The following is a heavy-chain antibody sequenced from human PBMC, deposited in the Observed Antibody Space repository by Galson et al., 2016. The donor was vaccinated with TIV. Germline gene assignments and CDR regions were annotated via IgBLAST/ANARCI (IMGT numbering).Heavy chain of an antibody. CDR2: IYTSGAT. Sequence: ETLSLTCTVSNGSISTHYWSWIRQPAGKGLEWIGRIYTSGATNYNPSLKSRVTMSVDTSNNQFSLRLSSVTAADTAVYYCVRDGSSLNYYYQMDVWGKGTAVTVSS. J-gene: IGHJ6*03. CDR1: NGSISTHY. V-gene: IGHV4-4*07. D-gene: IGHD3-10*01. CDR3: VRDGSSLNYYYQMDV.